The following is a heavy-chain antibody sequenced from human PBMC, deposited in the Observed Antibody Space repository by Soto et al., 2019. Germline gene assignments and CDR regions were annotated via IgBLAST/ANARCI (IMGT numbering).Heavy chain of an antibody. CDR2: IYPGESDA. CDR3: ARHVASLSSDYYGIDV. D-gene: IGHD5-12*01. J-gene: IGHJ6*02. Sequence: EVQLVQSGAEVKKPGESLKISCEASGYKFTNYWLGWVRQMPGKGLEWMGMIYPGESDAKCSPSFQGQVTISEDTSISTAYLEWISLEASATAMYFCARHVASLSSDYYGIDVWGQATTGTASS. V-gene: IGHV5-51*01. CDR1: GYKFTNYW.